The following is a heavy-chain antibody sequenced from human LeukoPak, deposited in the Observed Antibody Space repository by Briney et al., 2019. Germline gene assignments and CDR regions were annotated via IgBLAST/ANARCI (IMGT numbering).Heavy chain of an antibody. CDR1: GFTFSSYA. CDR2: ISGSGGDT. Sequence: GGSLRLSCAASGFTFSSYAMNWVRQAPGKGLEWVSISGSGGDTYYADSVKGRFTISRDNSKNPLYLQMNSLRAEDTAVYYCAKARGATYGTYYFDYWGQGTLVTVSS. V-gene: IGHV3-23*01. J-gene: IGHJ4*02. D-gene: IGHD4/OR15-4a*01. CDR3: AKARGATYGTYYFDY.